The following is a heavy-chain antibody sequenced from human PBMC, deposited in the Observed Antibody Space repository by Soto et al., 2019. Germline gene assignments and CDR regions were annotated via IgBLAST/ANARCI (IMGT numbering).Heavy chain of an antibody. V-gene: IGHV1-18*01. CDR1: GYLFTNYG. D-gene: IGHD1-1*01. J-gene: IGHJ5*02. CDR2: ISANSGIT. Sequence: GASVKVSCKASGYLFTNYGITWVRRAPGQGLEWMGWISANSGITYNAERLQGRVTMTTDTSTSTAYLELRNLGSDDTAIYYCARGPTRSYNHFDPWGQGTLVTVSS. CDR3: ARGPTRSYNHFDP.